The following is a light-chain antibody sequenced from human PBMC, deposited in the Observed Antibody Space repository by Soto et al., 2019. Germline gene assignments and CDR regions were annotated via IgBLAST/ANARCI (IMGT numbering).Light chain of an antibody. CDR2: DSN. J-gene: IGLJ2*01. Sequence: QSVLTQPPSVSVAPGQKVTISCSGSSSNIGNNYVSWFQQLPGTAPKLLIYDSNKRPSGIPDRFSGFKSGTSATLDITGLQTGDEADYYCATWDRSLTGEVFGGGTKLTVL. CDR3: ATWDRSLTGEV. V-gene: IGLV1-51*01. CDR1: SSNIGNNY.